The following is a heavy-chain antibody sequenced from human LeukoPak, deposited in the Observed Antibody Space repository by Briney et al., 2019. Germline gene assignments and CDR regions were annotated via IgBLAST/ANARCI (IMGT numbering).Heavy chain of an antibody. J-gene: IGHJ6*02. CDR3: ARDLLKVPPITTIVVAADGLDV. CDR2: IWYDGSNK. V-gene: IGHV3-33*01. D-gene: IGHD3-22*01. CDR1: GFTFSTYG. Sequence: GRSLRLSCAASGFTFSTYGMHWVRQAPGKGLEWVAVIWYDGSNKYYADSVKGRFTIPRDNSKNTVYLQINSLRTEDTAVYYCARDLLKVPPITTIVVAADGLDVWGQGTTVTVSS.